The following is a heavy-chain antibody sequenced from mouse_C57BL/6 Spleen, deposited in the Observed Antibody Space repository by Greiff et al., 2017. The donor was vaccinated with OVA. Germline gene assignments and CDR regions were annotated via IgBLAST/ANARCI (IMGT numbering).Heavy chain of an antibody. V-gene: IGHV1-80*01. Sequence: QVQLQQSGAELVKPGASVKISCKASGYAFSSYWMNWVKQRPGQGLEWIGQIYPGDGDTNYNGKFKGKATLTADKSSSTAYMQLSSLTSEDSAVYFCARCYGNFSWCDYWGQGTLVTVSA. CDR1: GYAFSSYW. D-gene: IGHD2-1*01. CDR3: ARCYGNFSWCDY. J-gene: IGHJ3*01. CDR2: IYPGDGDT.